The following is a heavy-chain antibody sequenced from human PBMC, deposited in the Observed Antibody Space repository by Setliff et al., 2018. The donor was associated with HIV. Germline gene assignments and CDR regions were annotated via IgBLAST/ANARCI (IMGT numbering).Heavy chain of an antibody. CDR1: GGSFSGHY. Sequence: SETLSLTCVVYGGSFSGHYWSWIRQPPGKGPEWIGEINHSGSTNYNPSVKSRVTIAVDTSKNQFSLKLSFVTAADTAVYYCAMVIGWNEAGDYWGRGTLVTVSS. D-gene: IGHD1-1*01. J-gene: IGHJ4*02. CDR2: INHSGST. V-gene: IGHV4-34*01. CDR3: AMVIGWNEAGDY.